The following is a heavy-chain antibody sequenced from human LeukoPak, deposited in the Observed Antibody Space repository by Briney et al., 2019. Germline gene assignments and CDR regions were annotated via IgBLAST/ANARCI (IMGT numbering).Heavy chain of an antibody. Sequence: SESLSLAFSVPVGSISSYYGSSIRQPAGEGMGWIWRCYTSRNTTYKSSRKSRVTMAVDTSKNQLFLKLISVTAAATAIYYCERGHSGYDDYWGQGTLVTVSS. CDR3: ERGHSGYDDY. CDR1: VGSISSYY. J-gene: IGHJ4*02. D-gene: IGHD5-12*01. CDR2: CYTSRNT. V-gene: IGHV4-4*07.